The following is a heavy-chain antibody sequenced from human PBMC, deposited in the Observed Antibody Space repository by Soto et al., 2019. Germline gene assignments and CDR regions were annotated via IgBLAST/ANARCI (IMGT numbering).Heavy chain of an antibody. CDR3: IRVFGFVGLAAPLDRFYF. Sequence: GGSLRLSCTASGFTFGDYAMSWFRQAPGKGLEWVGFIRSEAYGGTTEYAASVKGRFTISRDDSKSIAYLQMNSLKTEDTAVYSFIRVFGFVGLAAPLDRFYFRARGSTVPVS. D-gene: IGHD2-15*01. V-gene: IGHV3-49*03. CDR2: IRSEAYGGTT. J-gene: IGHJ3*01. CDR1: GFTFGDYA.